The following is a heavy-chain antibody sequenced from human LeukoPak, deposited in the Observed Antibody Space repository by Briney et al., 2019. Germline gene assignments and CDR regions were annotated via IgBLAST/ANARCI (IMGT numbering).Heavy chain of an antibody. Sequence: GGSLRLSCADSGFTVSSNYMSWVRQAPGKGLEWVSVIYTGGSTYYADSVKGRLTISRDNSKNTLYLQMNSLRAEDTAVYYCARALQLWSPFDYWGQGSLVTVSS. J-gene: IGHJ4*02. CDR2: IYTGGST. V-gene: IGHV3-66*01. CDR1: GFTVSSNY. CDR3: ARALQLWSPFDY. D-gene: IGHD5-18*01.